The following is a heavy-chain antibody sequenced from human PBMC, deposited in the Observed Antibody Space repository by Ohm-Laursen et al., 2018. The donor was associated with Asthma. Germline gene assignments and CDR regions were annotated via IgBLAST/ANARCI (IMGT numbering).Heavy chain of an antibody. V-gene: IGHV3-7*05. D-gene: IGHD3-16*01. Sequence: SLRLSCSASGFIFSDFAFHWVRQAPGKGLEWVANIYPDGGEKYYVDSVDGRFTISRDNAKNSLYLQMNSLRAEDTAVYYCATNLPYEAENYWGQGTLVTVSS. CDR1: GFIFSDFA. CDR2: IYPDGGEK. J-gene: IGHJ4*02. CDR3: ATNLPYEAENY.